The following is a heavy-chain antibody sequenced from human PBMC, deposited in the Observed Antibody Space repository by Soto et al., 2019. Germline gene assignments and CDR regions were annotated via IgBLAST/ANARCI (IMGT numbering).Heavy chain of an antibody. V-gene: IGHV4-30-2*01. CDR2: IYHSGST. CDR1: GGSISSGGYS. CDR3: ARASGDYVYSYAD. Sequence: QLQLQESGSGLVKPSQTLSLTCAVSGGSISSGGYSWSWIRQPPGKGLEWIGYIYHSGSTYYNPSRRSRVTISVDRSKNQFSLKLSSVTAADTAVYYCARASGDYVYSYADWGQGTLVTVSS. J-gene: IGHJ4*02. D-gene: IGHD4-17*01.